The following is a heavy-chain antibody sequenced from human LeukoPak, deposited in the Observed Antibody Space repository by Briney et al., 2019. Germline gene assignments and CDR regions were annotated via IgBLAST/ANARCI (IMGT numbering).Heavy chain of an antibody. CDR1: GYTFTSYY. Sequence: ASVKVSCKASGYTFTSYYMHWVRQAPGQGLEWMGIINPSDGSTSYAQKLQGRVTMTTDTSTSTAYMELRSLRSDDTAVYYCARRTLSGGSYYSEYFQHWGQGTLVTVSS. CDR2: INPSDGST. CDR3: ARRTLSGGSYYSEYFQH. J-gene: IGHJ1*01. D-gene: IGHD1-26*01. V-gene: IGHV1-46*01.